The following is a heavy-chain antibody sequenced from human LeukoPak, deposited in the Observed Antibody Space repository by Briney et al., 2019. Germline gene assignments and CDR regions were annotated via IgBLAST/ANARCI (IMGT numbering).Heavy chain of an antibody. J-gene: IGHJ4*02. CDR2: ITQDGSDT. CDR3: ARDQLYCSGGTCFFEY. V-gene: IGHV3-7*01. CDR1: GFTFSYYW. Sequence: GGSLRLSCAASGFTFSYYWMSWVRQAPGKGLEWVANITQDGSDTHYVDSVKGRFTIARDNAKNTLYLQMNSLRAEDTAVYYCARDQLYCSGGTCFFEYWGQGTLVTVSS. D-gene: IGHD2-15*01.